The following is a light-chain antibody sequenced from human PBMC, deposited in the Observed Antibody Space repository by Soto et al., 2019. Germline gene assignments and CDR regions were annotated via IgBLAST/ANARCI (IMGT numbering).Light chain of an antibody. J-gene: IGLJ3*02. CDR3: CSDAGSSTWV. V-gene: IGLV2-23*02. CDR2: EVS. Sequence: QSALTQPASVSGSPGQSITISCTGTSSDVGSYNLVSWYQQHPGKAPKLMIYEVSKRPSGVSNRFSGSKSGNTASLTISGVQAEDEADYYCCSDAGSSTWVFGGGTKLTVL. CDR1: SSDVGSYNL.